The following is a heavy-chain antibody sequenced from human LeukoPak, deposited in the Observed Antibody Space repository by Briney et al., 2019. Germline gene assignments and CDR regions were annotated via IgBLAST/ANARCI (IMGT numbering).Heavy chain of an antibody. CDR3: ARATFPTRYCSGGSCYSHYMDV. Sequence: SVKVSCKASGYTFTGYYMHWVRQAPGQGLEWMGGIIPIFGTANYAQKFQGRVTITAGESTSTAYMELSSLRSEDTAVYYCARATFPTRYCSGGSCYSHYMDVWGKGTTVTISS. J-gene: IGHJ6*03. CDR2: IIPIFGTA. D-gene: IGHD2-15*01. CDR1: GYTFTGYY. V-gene: IGHV1-69*13.